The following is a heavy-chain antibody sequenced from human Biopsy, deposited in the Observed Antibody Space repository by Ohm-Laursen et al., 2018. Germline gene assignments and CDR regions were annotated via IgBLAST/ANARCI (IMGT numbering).Heavy chain of an antibody. CDR2: INQQGSDK. J-gene: IGHJ6*02. CDR3: AREGAYADFRFPYYDGMDV. D-gene: IGHD4-17*01. V-gene: IGHV3-7*01. Sequence: SQTLSRTASESSFCSYWMDWVCHAPGKGLERVVKINQQGSDKYYADSVKGRFTIPRDNIKNSQYLETNSLTPEDTAVYHCAREGAYADFRFPYYDGMDVWGPGTTVIVSS. CDR1: ESSFCSYW.